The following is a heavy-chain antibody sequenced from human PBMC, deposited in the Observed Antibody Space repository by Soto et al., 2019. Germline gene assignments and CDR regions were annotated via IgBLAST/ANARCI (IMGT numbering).Heavy chain of an antibody. CDR3: ARLGIDGYFDY. Sequence: EAQLVESGGGLVQPGGSLRLSCAASGFTFSTYAMHWVRQVTGKGLEWVSAIGTAGDTYYPGSVKGRFTISRENAKNSLYLQMNSLRAGDTAVYYCARLGIDGYFDYWGQGTLVTVSS. V-gene: IGHV3-13*04. J-gene: IGHJ4*02. CDR2: IGTAGDT. CDR1: GFTFSTYA. D-gene: IGHD6-13*01.